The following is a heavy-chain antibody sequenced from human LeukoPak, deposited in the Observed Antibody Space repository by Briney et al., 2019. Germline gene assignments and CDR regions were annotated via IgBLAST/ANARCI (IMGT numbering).Heavy chain of an antibody. J-gene: IGHJ4*02. CDR2: IYYSGST. V-gene: IGHV4-39*01. D-gene: IGHD4-17*01. CDR1: GGSISSSNYY. Sequence: SETLSLTCTVSGGSISSSNYYWGWIRQPPGKGLEWIGSIYYSGSTYYNPSLKSRVTISVDTSKNQFSLKLSSVTAADTAVYYCARVNTVTFDYWGQGTLVTVSS. CDR3: ARVNTVTFDY.